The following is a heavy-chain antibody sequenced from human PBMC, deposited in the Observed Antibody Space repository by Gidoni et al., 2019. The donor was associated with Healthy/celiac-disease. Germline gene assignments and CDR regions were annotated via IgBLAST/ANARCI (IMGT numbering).Heavy chain of an antibody. J-gene: IGHJ5*02. CDR2: IYYSGST. CDR3: ARPSSGWPLFDP. D-gene: IGHD6-19*01. V-gene: IGHV4-39*01. Sequence: QLQLQESGPGLVKPSETLSLTCTVSGGSISSSSYYWGWIRQPPGKGLEWIGSIYYSGSTYYNPSLKSRVTISVDTSKNQFSLKLSSVTAADTAVYYCARPSSGWPLFDPWGQGTLVTVSS. CDR1: GGSISSSSYY.